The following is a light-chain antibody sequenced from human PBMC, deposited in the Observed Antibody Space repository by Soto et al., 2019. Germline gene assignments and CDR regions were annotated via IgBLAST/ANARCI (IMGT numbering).Light chain of an antibody. J-gene: IGKJ4*01. Sequence: DIQMTQSPASLSASVGDRVTITCRASQRGGTYLNCYRQKPEKAPNLLIYGVSRLHGRVPSRSSGGSSETEITLTISSVQAEDVVNYCCQRRNSYPLTFGGGTKVDI. CDR3: QRRNSYPLT. V-gene: IGKV1-17*01. CDR1: QRGGTY. CDR2: GVS.